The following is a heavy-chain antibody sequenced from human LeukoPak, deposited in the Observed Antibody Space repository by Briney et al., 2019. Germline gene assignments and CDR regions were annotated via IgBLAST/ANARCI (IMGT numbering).Heavy chain of an antibody. CDR3: ARGVLGISNYFDY. Sequence: PSETLSLTCTVSGGSISSSSYYWGWIRQPPGKGLEWIGSIYYSGSTYYNPSLKSRVTISVDTSKNQFSLKLSSVTAADTAVYYCARGVLGISNYFDYWGQGTLVTVSS. D-gene: IGHD2-15*01. CDR1: GGSISSSSYY. V-gene: IGHV4-39*07. J-gene: IGHJ4*02. CDR2: IYYSGST.